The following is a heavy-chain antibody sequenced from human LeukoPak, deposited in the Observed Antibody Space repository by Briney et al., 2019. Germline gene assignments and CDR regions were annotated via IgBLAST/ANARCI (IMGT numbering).Heavy chain of an antibody. CDR2: ISWNSGSI. V-gene: IGHV3-9*01. CDR1: GFTFDDYA. D-gene: IGHD6-19*01. CDR3: AKVRFGVAGTGFFDH. Sequence: GGSLRLSCAASGFTFDDYAMHWVRQAPGKGLEWVSGISWNSGSIGYADSVKGRFTISRDNAKNSLYLQMNSLRAEDTALYYCAKVRFGVAGTGFFDHWGQGTLVTVSS. J-gene: IGHJ4*02.